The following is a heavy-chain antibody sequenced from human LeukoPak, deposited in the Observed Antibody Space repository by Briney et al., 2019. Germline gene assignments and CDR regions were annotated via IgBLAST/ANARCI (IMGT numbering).Heavy chain of an antibody. CDR1: GYTFTSYG. V-gene: IGHV1-18*01. D-gene: IGHD3-9*01. Sequence: ASVKVSCKASGYTFTSYGISWVRQAPGQGLEWMGWISAYNGNTNYAQKLQGRVTMTTDTSTSTAYMELSSLRSEDTAVYYCASRNPNYYDILTGHQEYFQHWGQGTLVTVSS. CDR2: ISAYNGNT. J-gene: IGHJ1*01. CDR3: ASRNPNYYDILTGHQEYFQH.